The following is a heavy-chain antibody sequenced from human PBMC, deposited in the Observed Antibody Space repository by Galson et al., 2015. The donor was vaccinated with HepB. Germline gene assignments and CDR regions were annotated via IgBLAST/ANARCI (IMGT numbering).Heavy chain of an antibody. CDR1: GGSVSSGSYY. J-gene: IGHJ4*02. D-gene: IGHD6-19*01. Sequence: SETLSLTCTVSGGSVSSGSYYWSWIRQPPGKGLEWIGYIYYSGSTNYNPSLKSRVTISVDTSKNQFSLKLSSVTAADTAVYYCARVAGIAVADYWGQGTLVTVSS. V-gene: IGHV4-61*01. CDR2: IYYSGST. CDR3: ARVAGIAVADY.